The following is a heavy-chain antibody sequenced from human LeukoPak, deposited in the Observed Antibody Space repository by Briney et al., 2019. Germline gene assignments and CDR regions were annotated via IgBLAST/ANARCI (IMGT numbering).Heavy chain of an antibody. CDR2: IYTSGST. CDR1: GGSISSYY. D-gene: IGHD2-2*01. Sequence: PSETLSLTCTVSGGSISSYYWSWTRQPAGKGLEWIGRIYTSGSTNYNPSLKSRVTMSVDTSKNQFSLKLSSVTAADTAVYYCARARCSSTSCPLDYWGQGTLVTVSS. CDR3: ARARCSSTSCPLDY. J-gene: IGHJ4*02. V-gene: IGHV4-4*07.